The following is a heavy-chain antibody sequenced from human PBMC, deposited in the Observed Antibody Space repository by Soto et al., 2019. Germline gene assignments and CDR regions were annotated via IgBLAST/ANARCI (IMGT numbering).Heavy chain of an antibody. D-gene: IGHD6-6*01. J-gene: IGHJ5*02. CDR1: GGSISSYY. Sequence: QVQLQESGPGLVKPSETLSLTCTVSGGSISSYYWSWIRQPPGKGLEWIGYIYYSGSTNYNPSLKSRVTLSVDTSKNQFSLKLSSVTAADTAVYYCAREGEYSSSSSWFDPWGQGTLVTVSS. CDR2: IYYSGST. V-gene: IGHV4-59*01. CDR3: AREGEYSSSSSWFDP.